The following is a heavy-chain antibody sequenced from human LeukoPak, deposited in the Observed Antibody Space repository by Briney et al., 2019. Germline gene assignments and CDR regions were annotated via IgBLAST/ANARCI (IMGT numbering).Heavy chain of an antibody. Sequence: GGSLTLSCAAYRFTICSYWMIWVRQAQGKGLEWVANIKQGNRKKYYMDYVKGRFTIYRDNAQNPLYLQINSLRAEDTAAYYCARRPGGWFDPWGQGTLVTVSS. CDR2: IKQGNRKK. J-gene: IGHJ5*02. CDR1: RFTICSYW. D-gene: IGHD3-16*01. V-gene: IGHV3-7*03. CDR3: ARRPGGWFDP.